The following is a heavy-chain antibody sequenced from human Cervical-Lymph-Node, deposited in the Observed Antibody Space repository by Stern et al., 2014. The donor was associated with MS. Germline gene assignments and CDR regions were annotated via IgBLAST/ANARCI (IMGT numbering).Heavy chain of an antibody. Sequence: VQLVESGGSVVQPGRSLRLSCAASGFTFDTYGMHWVRQAPGKGLELLAVIVFGESNKCYGDSAKGRFTVSRDNSKNPLYLDMSSLRVDDTAVYYCARGRAYNRSPFDYWGQGTSVTVSS. CDR3: ARGRAYNRSPFDY. V-gene: IGHV3-33*01. J-gene: IGHJ4*02. D-gene: IGHD1-14*01. CDR1: GFTFDTYG. CDR2: IVFGESNK.